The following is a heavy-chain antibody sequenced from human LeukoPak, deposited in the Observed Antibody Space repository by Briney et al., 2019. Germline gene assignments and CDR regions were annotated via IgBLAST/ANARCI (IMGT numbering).Heavy chain of an antibody. V-gene: IGHV1-69*04. J-gene: IGHJ6*02. CDR1: GYTFTGYY. CDR2: IIPIFGIA. CDR3: ARARRKENYDILTGYGTKYYYYGMDV. D-gene: IGHD3-9*01. Sequence: SVKVSCKASGYTFTGYYMHWVRQAPGQGLEWMGRIIPIFGIANYAQKFQGRVTITADKSTSTAYMELSSLRSEDTAVYYCARARRKENYDILTGYGTKYYYYGMDVWGQGTTVTVSS.